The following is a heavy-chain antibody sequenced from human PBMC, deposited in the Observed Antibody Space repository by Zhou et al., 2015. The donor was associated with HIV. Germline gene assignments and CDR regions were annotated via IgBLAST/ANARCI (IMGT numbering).Heavy chain of an antibody. CDR1: GFSFSTYV. CDR3: ARARLPGRQFDWVLSPFVH. D-gene: IGHD3-9*01. CDR2: IDQDGGST. J-gene: IGHJ5*02. Sequence: EVQLVESGGGLIQPGGSLRLSCAASGFSFSTYVMNWVRQVPGKGLIWVSRIDQDGGSTIYADSVRGRFTISRDNAAKTVYLQMNSLRVEDMGVYYCARARLPGRQFDWVLSPFVHWGRGTLVTVSS. V-gene: IGHV3-74*02.